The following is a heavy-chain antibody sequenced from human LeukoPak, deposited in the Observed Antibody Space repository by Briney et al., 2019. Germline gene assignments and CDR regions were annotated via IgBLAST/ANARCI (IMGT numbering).Heavy chain of an antibody. CDR2: ISGSGGST. CDR3: AKEGGGAVAFPSDY. V-gene: IGHV3-23*01. D-gene: IGHD6-19*01. CDR1: GFTFSSYA. Sequence: GGYLRLSCAASGFTFSSYAMSWVRQAPGKGLEWVSAISGSGGSTYYADSVKGRFTISRDNSKNTLYLQMNSLRAEDTAVYYCAKEGGGAVAFPSDYWGQGTLVTVSS. J-gene: IGHJ4*02.